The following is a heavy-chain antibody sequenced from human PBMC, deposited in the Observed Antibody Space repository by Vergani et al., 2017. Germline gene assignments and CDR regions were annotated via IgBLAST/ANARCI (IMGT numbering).Heavy chain of an antibody. CDR3: AKEGGGYCSGGTCYPEY. J-gene: IGHJ4*02. V-gene: IGHV3-33*03. D-gene: IGHD2-15*01. Sequence: QVQLVESGGGVVQPGKSLSLSCETSGFIFSAYVMHWVRQAPGKGLDWVAGNWHDGSNEKYVDSVQGRFTISRDNSKNTLYLEMESLRVEDTAVYYCAKEGGGYCSGGTCYPEYWGQGTLVIVS. CDR2: NWHDGSNE. CDR1: GFIFSAYV.